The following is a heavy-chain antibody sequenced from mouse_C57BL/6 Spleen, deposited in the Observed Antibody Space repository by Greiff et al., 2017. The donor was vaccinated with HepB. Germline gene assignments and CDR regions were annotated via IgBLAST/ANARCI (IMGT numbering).Heavy chain of an antibody. CDR1: GFTFSDYG. CDR2: ISSGSSTI. V-gene: IGHV5-17*01. CDR3: ARREYDYGDYYYAMDY. Sequence: EVQRVESGGGLVKPGGSLKLSCAASGFTFSDYGMHWVRQAPEKGLEWVAYISSGSSTIYYADTVKGRFTISRDNAKNTLFLQMTSLRSEDTAMYYCARREYDYGDYYYAMDYWGQGTSVTVSS. D-gene: IGHD2-4*01. J-gene: IGHJ4*01.